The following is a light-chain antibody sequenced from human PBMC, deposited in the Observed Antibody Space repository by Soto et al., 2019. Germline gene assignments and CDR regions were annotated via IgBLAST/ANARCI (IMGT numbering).Light chain of an antibody. J-gene: IGKJ5*01. V-gene: IGKV3-15*01. Sequence: EIVMTQSPATLSVSPGEIATLSCRASQSVSNNLACYQQKPGQAPRLLFYGASTRSTGIPGRFSGSGSGPDSTLTITSLQSEDFQVDYCQQYHNWEITFGQATRLHIQ. CDR2: GAS. CDR3: QQYHNWEIT. CDR1: QSVSNN.